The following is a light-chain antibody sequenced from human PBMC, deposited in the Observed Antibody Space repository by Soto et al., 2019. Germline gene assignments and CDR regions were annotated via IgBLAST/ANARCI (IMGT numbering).Light chain of an antibody. CDR2: DVS. J-gene: IGLJ1*01. CDR3: SSYTGSSTLVV. V-gene: IGLV2-14*01. CDR1: SRDVGGYNY. Sequence: QSALTQPASVSGSPGQSITISCTGTSRDVGGYNYVSWYQQHPGKAPKLMIFDVSNRPSGVSNRFSGSKSGNTASLTISGLQAEDEADYYCSSYTGSSTLVVFGTGTKVTVL.